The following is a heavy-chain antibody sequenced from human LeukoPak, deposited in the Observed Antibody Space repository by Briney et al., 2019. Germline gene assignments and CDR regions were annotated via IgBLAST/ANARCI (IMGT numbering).Heavy chain of an antibody. CDR1: GYSFTSYW. CDR2: IDPSDSYT. CDR3: ARRQNYYGSGSYYSDNFDY. V-gene: IGHV5-10-1*01. D-gene: IGHD3-10*01. Sequence: GESLKISCKGSGYSFTSYWISWVRQMPGKGLEWMGRIDPSDSYTNYSPSFQGHVTISADKSISTAYLQWSSLKASDTAMYYCARRQNYYGSGSYYSDNFDYWGQGTLVTVSS. J-gene: IGHJ4*02.